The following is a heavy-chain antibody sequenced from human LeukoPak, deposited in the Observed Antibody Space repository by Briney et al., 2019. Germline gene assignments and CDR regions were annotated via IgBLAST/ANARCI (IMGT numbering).Heavy chain of an antibody. CDR3: ASWYDSSGYYSQN. V-gene: IGHV3-21*01. CDR2: ITSIGTYI. Sequence: PGGSLRLSCAASGFTFSDYNMNWVRQAPGKAMEWVSSITSIGTYIFYADSVKGRFTISRDNAKNSLYLQMNSLRAEDTAVYYCASWYDSSGYYSQNWGQGTLVTVSS. D-gene: IGHD3-22*01. J-gene: IGHJ1*01. CDR1: GFTFSDYN.